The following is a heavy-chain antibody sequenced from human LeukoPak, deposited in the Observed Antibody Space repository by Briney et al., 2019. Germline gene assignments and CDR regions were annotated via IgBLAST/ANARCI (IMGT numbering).Heavy chain of an antibody. Sequence: GGSLRLSCAASGFSFSTYAMNWVRQAPGRGLEWVAVIVYDGNNNYYADSVKGRFTISRANSKNTLYLEMNSLRADDTAIYYCAKANLRDAFDIWGQGTMVIVSS. V-gene: IGHV3-30*02. D-gene: IGHD2-8*01. CDR1: GFSFSTYA. J-gene: IGHJ3*02. CDR2: IVYDGNNN. CDR3: AKANLRDAFDI.